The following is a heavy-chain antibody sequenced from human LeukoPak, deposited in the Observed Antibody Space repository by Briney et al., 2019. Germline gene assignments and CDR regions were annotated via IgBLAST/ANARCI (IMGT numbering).Heavy chain of an antibody. CDR3: ARVGRPGNYYYYGMDV. CDR2: INHSGST. V-gene: IGHV4-34*01. CDR1: GGSFSGYY. Sequence: SETLSLTYAVYGGSFSGYYWSWSRQPPGKGLEWIGEINHSGSTNYNPSLKSRVTISVDTSKNQFSLKLSSVTAADTAVYYCARVGRPGNYYYYGMDVWGQGTTVTVSS. J-gene: IGHJ6*02.